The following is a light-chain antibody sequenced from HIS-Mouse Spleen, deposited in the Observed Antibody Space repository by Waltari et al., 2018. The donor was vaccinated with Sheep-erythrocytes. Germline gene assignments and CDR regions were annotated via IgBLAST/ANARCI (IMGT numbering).Light chain of an antibody. CDR1: TLGDKY. Sequence: SYELTQPPSVSVSPGQTASITCSGDTLGDKYACWYQRKPGQPPVLVLSQDSNRPTGIPKRVSVSNSRNTATLTFSGTQTMDEADYYCQAWDSITAVFGGGTKLTVL. V-gene: IGLV3-1*01. CDR2: QDS. CDR3: QAWDSITAV. J-gene: IGLJ2*01.